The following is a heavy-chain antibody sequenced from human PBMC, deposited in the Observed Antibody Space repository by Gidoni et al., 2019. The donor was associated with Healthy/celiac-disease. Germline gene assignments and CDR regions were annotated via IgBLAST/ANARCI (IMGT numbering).Heavy chain of an antibody. CDR2: ISAYNGNT. V-gene: IGHV1-18*01. D-gene: IGHD2-15*01. J-gene: IGHJ5*02. CDR1: GYTFTISG. Sequence: QVQLVQSGAEVKKPGSSVKVSCKASGYTFTISGISWVRQAPGQGLEWMGWISAYNGNTNYAQKLQGRVTMTTDTSTSTAYMELRSLRSDDTAVDYCARDLQYGGKDYNWFDPWGQGTLVTVSS. CDR3: ARDLQYGGKDYNWFDP.